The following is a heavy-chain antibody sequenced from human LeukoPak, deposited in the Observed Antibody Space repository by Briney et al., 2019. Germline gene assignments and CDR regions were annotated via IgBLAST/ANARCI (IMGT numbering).Heavy chain of an antibody. V-gene: IGHV3-20*04. CDR3: ARDWESGSYYLDY. Sequence: GGSLRLSCAASGFTFSSYAMSWVRQAPGKGLEWVSGINWNGGSTGYADSVKGRFTISRDNAKNSLYLQMNSLRAEDTALYYCARDWESGSYYLDYWGQGTLVTVSS. CDR1: GFTFSSYA. D-gene: IGHD1-26*01. CDR2: INWNGGST. J-gene: IGHJ4*02.